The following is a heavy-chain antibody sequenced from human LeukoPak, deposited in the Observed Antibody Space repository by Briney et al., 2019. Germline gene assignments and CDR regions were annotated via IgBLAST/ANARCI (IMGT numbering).Heavy chain of an antibody. J-gene: IGHJ4*02. V-gene: IGHV1-2*02. CDR2: INPSSGGT. Sequence: ASVKVSCKASGYTFTGYYMHWVRQAPGQGLEWMGWINPSSGGTNYAQKFQGRVTMTRDTSISTAYMELSRLRSDDTAVYYCARDDGGCSSTSCYKGDDYWGQGTLVTVSS. D-gene: IGHD2-2*02. CDR1: GYTFTGYY. CDR3: ARDDGGCSSTSCYKGDDY.